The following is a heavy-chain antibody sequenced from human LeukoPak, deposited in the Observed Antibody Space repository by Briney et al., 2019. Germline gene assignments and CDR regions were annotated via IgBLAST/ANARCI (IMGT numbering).Heavy chain of an antibody. CDR2: IRNKANRYTT. CDR1: GFTFSNYA. V-gene: IGHV3-72*01. J-gene: IGHJ4*02. CDR3: ARSPLGIAPFDY. D-gene: IGHD7-27*01. Sequence: PGGSLRLSCAASGFTFSNYAMHWVRQAPGEGLEWVARIRNKANRYTTEYAASVKGRFTISRDDSEDSLYQQMDSLRTEDTAVYYCARSPLGIAPFDYWGQGTLVTVSS.